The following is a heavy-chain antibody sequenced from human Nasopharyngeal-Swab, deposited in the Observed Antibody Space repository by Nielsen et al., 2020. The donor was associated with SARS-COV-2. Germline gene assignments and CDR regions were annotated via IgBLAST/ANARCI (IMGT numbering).Heavy chain of an antibody. D-gene: IGHD3-3*01. Sequence: ASVKVSCKASGYTFTSYAMHWVRQAPGQRLEWMGWINAGNGNTKYSQKFQGRVTMTRDTSTSTVYMELSSLRSEDTAVYYCARGIGVLRFLEWSHMDVWGKGTTVTVSS. CDR1: GYTFTSYA. J-gene: IGHJ6*03. V-gene: IGHV1-3*01. CDR3: ARGIGVLRFLEWSHMDV. CDR2: INAGNGNT.